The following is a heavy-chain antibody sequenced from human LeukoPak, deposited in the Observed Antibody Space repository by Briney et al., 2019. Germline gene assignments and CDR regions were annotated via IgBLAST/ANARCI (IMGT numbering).Heavy chain of an antibody. V-gene: IGHV3-23*01. D-gene: IGHD3-9*01. J-gene: IGHJ4*02. Sequence: GGSLRLSCAASGFTFSNYAMGWVRQAPGKGLEWVSAISGSDYAYYTDSVKGRFTISRDNSKNTLYLQMNTQRPEDTAVYYCAKGVRYLDWWILDYWGQGTLVPVSS. CDR1: GFTFSNYA. CDR2: ISGSDYA. CDR3: AKGVRYLDWWILDY.